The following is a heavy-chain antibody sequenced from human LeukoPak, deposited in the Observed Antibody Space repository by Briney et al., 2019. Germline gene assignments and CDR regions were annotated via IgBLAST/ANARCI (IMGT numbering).Heavy chain of an antibody. V-gene: IGHV4-4*07. D-gene: IGHD3-3*01. J-gene: IGHJ6*03. CDR1: GGSISSYY. CDR2: IYTSGST. Sequence: SETLSLTCTVSGGSISSYYWSWIRQPAGKGLEWIGRIYTSGSTNYNPSLKSRVTMSVDTSKNQFSLKLSSVTAADTAVYYRARGAPWSGYYTGTYYYYMDVWGKGTTVTVSS. CDR3: ARGAPWSGYYTGTYYYYMDV.